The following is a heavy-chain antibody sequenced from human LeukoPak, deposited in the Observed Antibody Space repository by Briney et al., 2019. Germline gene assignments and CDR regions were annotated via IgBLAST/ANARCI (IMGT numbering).Heavy chain of an antibody. D-gene: IGHD2-2*02. Sequence: SETLSLTCTVSGGSISSYYWSWIRQPPGKGLEWIGEIYHSGSTNYNPSLKSRVTISVDKSKNQFSLKLSSVTAADTAVYYCAREQRSSGDVVVPAAIDYWGQGTLVTVSS. CDR1: GGSISSYY. V-gene: IGHV4-59*12. J-gene: IGHJ4*02. CDR3: AREQRSSGDVVVPAAIDY. CDR2: IYHSGST.